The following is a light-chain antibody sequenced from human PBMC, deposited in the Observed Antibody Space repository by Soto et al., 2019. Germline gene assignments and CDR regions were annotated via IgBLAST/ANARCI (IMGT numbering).Light chain of an antibody. CDR1: QSVSSSY. J-gene: IGKJ3*01. CDR3: QQYGSSPFT. V-gene: IGKV3-20*01. CDR2: GAS. Sequence: EIVLTQSPGTLSLSPGERATLSCRASQSVSSSYLAWYQQKPGQAPRLLIYGASSRATGIPDRFSGSGSGTDFTLTISRLEPEGLGVYYGQQYGSSPFTFGPGTKVDIK.